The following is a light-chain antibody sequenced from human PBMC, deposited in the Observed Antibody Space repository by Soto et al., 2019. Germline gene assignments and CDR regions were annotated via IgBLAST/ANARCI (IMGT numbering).Light chain of an antibody. CDR1: QSVNSQ. CDR3: QQYGTSPWT. V-gene: IGKV3-11*01. CDR2: DAS. J-gene: IGKJ1*01. Sequence: EIVLTQSPATLSLSPGERATLSCRASQSVNSQLAWYQQKPGQAPRLLIYDASNRATGIPARFSGSETGTDFTLTISSLEPEDSAVYYCQQYGTSPWTFGQGTKVEI.